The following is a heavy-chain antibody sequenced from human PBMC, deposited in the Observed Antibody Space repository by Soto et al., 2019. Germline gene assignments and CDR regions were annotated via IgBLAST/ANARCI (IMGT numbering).Heavy chain of an antibody. Sequence: SETLSLTCSVSGDSISSYYWSWIRQPAGKGLEWIGRIYTSGSTNYNPSLKSRVTMSVDTSKNQFSLKLSSVTAADTAVYYCARDSLRYCSGGSCLHAFDIWGQGTMVTVSS. CDR1: GDSISSYY. CDR2: IYTSGST. V-gene: IGHV4-4*07. CDR3: ARDSLRYCSGGSCLHAFDI. D-gene: IGHD2-15*01. J-gene: IGHJ3*02.